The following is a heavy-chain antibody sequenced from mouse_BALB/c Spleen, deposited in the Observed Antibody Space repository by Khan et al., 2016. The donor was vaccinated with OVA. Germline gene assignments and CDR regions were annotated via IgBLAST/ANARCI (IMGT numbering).Heavy chain of an antibody. Sequence: QVQLQQSGAELVRPGVSVKISCKGSGYTFTDYAMHWVKQSHAKSLEWIGVISTHYGDASYNQKFKGKATMTVDKSSSTAVMELARMTSADSAIFYVARGSYEYRFAYWGQGTLVTVSA. CDR3: ARGSYEYRFAY. D-gene: IGHD2-12*01. CDR1: GYTFTDYA. J-gene: IGHJ3*01. CDR2: ISTHYGDA. V-gene: IGHV1S137*01.